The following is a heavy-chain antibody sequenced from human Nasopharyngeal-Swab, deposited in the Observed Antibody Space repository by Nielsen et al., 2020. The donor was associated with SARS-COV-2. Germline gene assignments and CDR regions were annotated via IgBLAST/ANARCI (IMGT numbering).Heavy chain of an antibody. CDR1: GGSMSNFH. J-gene: IGHJ4*02. CDR2: VYDSGST. CDR3: ARRLGLRAPFDY. Sequence: SETLSLTCAVSGGSMSNFHWSWIRLSPGKGLEWIGYVYDSGSTKDNPSLNSRVTISVDTSKTQFSLKVRSVTAADTAVYFCARRLGLRAPFDYWGQGTLVTVSS. V-gene: IGHV4-59*08. D-gene: IGHD5/OR15-5a*01.